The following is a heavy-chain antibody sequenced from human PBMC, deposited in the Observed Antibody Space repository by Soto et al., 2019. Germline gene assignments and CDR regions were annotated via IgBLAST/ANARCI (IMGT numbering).Heavy chain of an antibody. CDR3: ARGGSSWSAEYYQH. Sequence: QVRLVQSGAEVKKPGASVKVSCKASGYTFTNYGISWVRQAPGQGPEWMGWISGYNGNTKYAQTLQGRVTMTTDTSTSTAYMELRSLRSDDTAVYYCARGGSSWSAEYYQHWGQGTLVIVSS. CDR1: GYTFTNYG. D-gene: IGHD6-13*01. V-gene: IGHV1-18*01. CDR2: ISGYNGNT. J-gene: IGHJ1*01.